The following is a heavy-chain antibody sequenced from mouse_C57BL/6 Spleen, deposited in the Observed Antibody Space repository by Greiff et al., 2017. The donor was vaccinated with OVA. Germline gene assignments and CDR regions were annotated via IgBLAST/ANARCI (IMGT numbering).Heavy chain of an antibody. Sequence: HVQLKQPGAELVKPGASVKLSCKASGYTFTSYWMHWVKQRPGRGLEWIGRIDPNSGGTKYNEKFKSKATLTLDNPSSTAYMQLSRLTSEDSAVYDSSRWGSYGYYDYAMDYWGQGTSVTVSS. J-gene: IGHJ4*01. D-gene: IGHD2-3*01. V-gene: IGHV1-72*01. CDR1: GYTFTSYW. CDR2: IDPNSGGT. CDR3: SRWGSYGYYDYAMDY.